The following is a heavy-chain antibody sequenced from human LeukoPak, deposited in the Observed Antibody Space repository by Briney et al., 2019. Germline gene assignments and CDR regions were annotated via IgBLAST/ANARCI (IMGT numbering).Heavy chain of an antibody. J-gene: IGHJ4*02. V-gene: IGHV4-30-2*03. CDR3: ARNRDGYNSFDY. Sequence: SETLSLTCAVSGGSISSGGYSWSCIRQPPGKGLECIGSIYYSGSTYFNPSLKSRVTISVDTSKNQFSLKLSSVTAADTAVYYCARNRDGYNSFDYWGQGTLVTVSS. CDR1: GGSISSGGYS. D-gene: IGHD5-24*01. CDR2: IYYSGST.